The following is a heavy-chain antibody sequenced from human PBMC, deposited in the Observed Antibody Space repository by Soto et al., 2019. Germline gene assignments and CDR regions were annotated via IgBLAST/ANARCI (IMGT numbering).Heavy chain of an antibody. CDR1: GGSISSIDYF. CDR3: ARVMAAMQNWLDP. J-gene: IGHJ5*02. CDR2: IYHTGTT. V-gene: IGHV4-30-4*01. D-gene: IGHD2-2*01. Sequence: SETLSLTCSVSGGSISSIDYFWSWIRQPPGKGLEWIGFIYHTGTTYYNPSLRSRVTISIDASKSQFSMKLNSVTAADTAVYYCARVMAAMQNWLDPWGQGTLVTVSS.